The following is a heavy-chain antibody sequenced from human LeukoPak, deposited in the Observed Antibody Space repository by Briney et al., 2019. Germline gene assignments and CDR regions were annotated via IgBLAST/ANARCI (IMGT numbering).Heavy chain of an antibody. CDR1: GYTFTSYY. J-gene: IGHJ4*02. D-gene: IGHD5-24*01. CDR2: INPSGGST. CDR3: ARDQGDGYQQYTVGY. Sequence: ASVKVSFKASGYTFTSYYMHWVRQAPGQGLELMGIINPSGGSTSYAKKFQGRVTMTRDMSTSTVYMELSSLRSEDTAVYYCARDQGDGYQQYTVGYWGQGTLVTVSS. V-gene: IGHV1-46*01.